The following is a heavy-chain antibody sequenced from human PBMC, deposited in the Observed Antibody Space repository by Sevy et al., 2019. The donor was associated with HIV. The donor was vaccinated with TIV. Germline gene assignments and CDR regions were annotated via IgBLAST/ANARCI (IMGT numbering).Heavy chain of an antibody. CDR2: ISYDGSNK. V-gene: IGHV3-30-3*01. D-gene: IGHD5-18*01. Sequence: GGSLRLSCVASGFTFSSYAMHWVRQAPGKGLEWVAVISYDGSNKYYADSVKGRFTISRDNSKNTLYLQMNSLRAEDTAVYYCARRGYSYGYIDYWGQGTLVTVSS. CDR3: ARRGYSYGYIDY. CDR1: GFTFSSYA. J-gene: IGHJ4*02.